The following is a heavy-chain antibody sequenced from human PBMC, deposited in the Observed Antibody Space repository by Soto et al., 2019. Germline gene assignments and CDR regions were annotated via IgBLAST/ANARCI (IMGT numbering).Heavy chain of an antibody. CDR3: AKTLNSYYYMDV. CDR1: GFTFSSYG. V-gene: IGHV3-30*18. Sequence: GGSLRLSCAASGFTFSSYGMHWVRQAPGKGLEWVAVISYDGGNKYYADSVKGRFTISRDNSKNTLYLQMNSLRAEDTAVYYCAKTLNSYYYMDVWGKGTTVTVSS. CDR2: ISYDGGNK. J-gene: IGHJ6*03.